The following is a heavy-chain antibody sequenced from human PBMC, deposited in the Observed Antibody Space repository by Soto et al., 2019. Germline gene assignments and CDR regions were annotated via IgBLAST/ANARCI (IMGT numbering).Heavy chain of an antibody. CDR1: GYTFTSYA. CDR2: INAGNGNT. J-gene: IGHJ4*02. Sequence: ASVKVSCKASGYTFTSYAMQWVRQAPGQRLEWMGWINAGNGNTKYSQKFQGRVTITSDTSASTDYMELSSLRSEDTAVYYCARDPQKDLRFFDWLLYYFDYWGQGTLVTVSS. CDR3: ARDPQKDLRFFDWLLYYFDY. V-gene: IGHV1-3*01. D-gene: IGHD3-9*01.